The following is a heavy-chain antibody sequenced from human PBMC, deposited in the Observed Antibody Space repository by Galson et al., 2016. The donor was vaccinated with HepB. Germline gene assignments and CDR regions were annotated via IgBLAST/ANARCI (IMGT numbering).Heavy chain of an antibody. Sequence: SLRLSCAASGFTLTNYGMYWVRQAPGKGLEWVADIWSNGNNKYYADSVRGRFSVSRDQAKNTLYMQMDSLRAEDTATYHCTKRCMTNTCHNADDFWGQGTLVTVSS. CDR2: IWSNGNNK. J-gene: IGHJ4*02. V-gene: IGHV3-33*03. D-gene: IGHD2-8*01. CDR1: GFTLTNYG. CDR3: TKRCMTNTCHNADDF.